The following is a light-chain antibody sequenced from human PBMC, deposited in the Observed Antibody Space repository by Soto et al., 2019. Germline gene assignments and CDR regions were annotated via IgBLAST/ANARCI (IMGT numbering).Light chain of an antibody. CDR3: QQRSNWPLT. V-gene: IGKV3-11*01. CDR2: DAS. Sequence: EIVLTQSPATLSLSPGERATLSCRASQSVSSYLAWYQQKPGQAPRLLIYDASNRATGIPARFSGSGSGTYFTLTSSSLEPEDFAAYYCQQRSNWPLTFGGGTKVEIK. CDR1: QSVSSY. J-gene: IGKJ4*01.